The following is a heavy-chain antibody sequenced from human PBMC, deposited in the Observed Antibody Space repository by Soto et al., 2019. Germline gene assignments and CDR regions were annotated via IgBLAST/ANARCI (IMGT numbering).Heavy chain of an antibody. D-gene: IGHD3-22*01. V-gene: IGHV3-23*01. CDR1: GFTFSSYA. CDR3: AKGYYYDSSGYYDY. CDR2: ISGSGGST. J-gene: IGHJ4*02. Sequence: GGSLRLSCAASGFTFSSYAMSWVRQAPGKGLEWVSAISGSGGSTYYADSVKGRFTISRDNSKNTLYLQMDSLRAEDTAVYYCAKGYYYDSSGYYDYWGQGTLVTVSS.